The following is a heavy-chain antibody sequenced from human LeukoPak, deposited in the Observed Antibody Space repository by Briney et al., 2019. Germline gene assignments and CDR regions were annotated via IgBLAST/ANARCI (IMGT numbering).Heavy chain of an antibody. CDR2: IYYSGST. CDR1: GGSISSYY. D-gene: IGHD5-24*01. CDR3: ATLRDGYEFDY. J-gene: IGHJ4*02. Sequence: SETLSLTCTVSGGSISSYYWSRIRQPPGKGLEWIGYIYYSGSTNYNLSLKSRVTISVDTSKNQFSLKLSSVTAADTAVYYCATLRDGYEFDYWGQGTLVTVSS. V-gene: IGHV4-59*01.